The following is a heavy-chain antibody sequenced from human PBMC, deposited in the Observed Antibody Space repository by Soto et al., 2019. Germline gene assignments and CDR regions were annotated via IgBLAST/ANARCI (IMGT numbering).Heavy chain of an antibody. D-gene: IGHD3-3*01. CDR1: GFTFSSHA. V-gene: IGHV3-30-3*01. CDR2: ISYDGSNK. CDR3: ARDPRRITIFGVVIISGGNNGMDV. Sequence: PGGPLRLSCAASGFTFSSHAMHWVRQAPGKGLARVAVISYDGSNKYYADSVKGRFTISRDNSKNTLYLQMNSLRAEDTAVYYCARDPRRITIFGVVIISGGNNGMDVWGQGTTVTVSS. J-gene: IGHJ6*02.